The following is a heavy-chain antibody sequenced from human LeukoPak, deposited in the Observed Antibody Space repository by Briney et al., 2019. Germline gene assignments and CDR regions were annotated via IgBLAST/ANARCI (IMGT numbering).Heavy chain of an antibody. V-gene: IGHV3-48*01. CDR3: ARGSGGSCSDFDY. Sequence: PGGSLRLSCAASGFTFSSYSMNWVRQAPGKGLGWVSYISSSSSTIYCADSVKGRFTISRDNAKNSLYLQMNSLRAEDTAVYYCARGSGGSCSDFDYWGQGTLVTVSS. CDR2: ISSSSSTI. D-gene: IGHD2-15*01. J-gene: IGHJ4*02. CDR1: GFTFSSYS.